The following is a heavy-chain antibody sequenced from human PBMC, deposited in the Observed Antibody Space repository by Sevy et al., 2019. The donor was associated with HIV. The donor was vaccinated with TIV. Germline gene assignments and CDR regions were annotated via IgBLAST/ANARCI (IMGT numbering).Heavy chain of an antibody. CDR1: GFTFSDYY. CDR2: VSGHGGST. D-gene: IGHD3-3*01. CDR3: AGGFWSGFDY. J-gene: IGHJ4*02. V-gene: IGHV3-23*01. Sequence: GGSLRLSCAASGFTFSDYYMSWVRQAPGKGLEWISTVSGHGGSTYYADSVKGRFTISRDNFRKIVDLQMDNLRADDTAIYYCAGGFWSGFDYWGQGTLVTVSS.